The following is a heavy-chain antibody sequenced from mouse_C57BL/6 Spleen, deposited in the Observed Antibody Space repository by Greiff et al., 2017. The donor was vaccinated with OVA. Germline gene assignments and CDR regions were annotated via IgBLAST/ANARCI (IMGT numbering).Heavy chain of an antibody. CDR2: IDPSDSET. V-gene: IGHV1-52*01. CDR3: ARLEGGGRGFDY. CDR1: GYTFTSYW. D-gene: IGHD1-1*02. J-gene: IGHJ2*01. Sequence: VQLQQPGAELVRPGSSVKLSCKASGYTFTSYWMHWVKQRPIQGLEWIGNIDPSDSETHYNQKFKDKATLTVDKSSSTAYMQLSSLTSEDSAVYSCARLEGGGRGFDYWGQGTTLTVSS.